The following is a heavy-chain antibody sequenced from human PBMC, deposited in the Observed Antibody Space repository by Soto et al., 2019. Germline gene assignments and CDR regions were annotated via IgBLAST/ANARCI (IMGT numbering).Heavy chain of an antibody. Sequence: QLQLVQSGGGVVQPGMSLRLSCTVSTFTFNYAVHWVRQAPGKGLEWVAIGSSGGNSDFLADSVKGRFSLSRDNARNKVFLQMDRLRSDDTAKYYCARAGRNIGGALGALDVWGPGTMVTVSS. D-gene: IGHD3-16*02. CDR3: ARAGRNIGGALGALDV. V-gene: IGHV3-30-3*01. CDR2: GSSGGNSD. J-gene: IGHJ3*01. CDR1: TFTFNYA.